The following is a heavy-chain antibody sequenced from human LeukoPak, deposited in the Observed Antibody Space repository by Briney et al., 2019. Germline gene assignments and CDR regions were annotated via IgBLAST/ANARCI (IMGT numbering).Heavy chain of an antibody. Sequence: PGRSLRLSCAASGFTFSSYAMHWVRQAPGEGLEWVAVISYDGSNKYYADSVKGRFTISRDNSKNTLYLQMNSLRAEDTAVYYCAREPLPEYSSSWFYYYYYGMDVWGQGTTVTVSS. J-gene: IGHJ6*02. V-gene: IGHV3-30*04. CDR2: ISYDGSNK. CDR1: GFTFSSYA. D-gene: IGHD6-13*01. CDR3: AREPLPEYSSSWFYYYYYGMDV.